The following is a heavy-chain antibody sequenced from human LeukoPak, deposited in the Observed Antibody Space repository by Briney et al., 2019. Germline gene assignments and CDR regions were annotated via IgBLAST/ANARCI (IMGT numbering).Heavy chain of an antibody. Sequence: PGEPLKISCTGSGYSFTSYWIGWVRQMPGKGLEWMGIIYPGDSDTRYSPSFQGQVTVSVDQSINTAYLQWSSLKASDTAMYYCARLRGYCSSGSCFRPDFGRWGQGTLVTVSS. D-gene: IGHD2-15*01. J-gene: IGHJ4*02. CDR2: IYPGDSDT. V-gene: IGHV5-51*01. CDR3: ARLRGYCSSGSCFRPDFGR. CDR1: GYSFTSYW.